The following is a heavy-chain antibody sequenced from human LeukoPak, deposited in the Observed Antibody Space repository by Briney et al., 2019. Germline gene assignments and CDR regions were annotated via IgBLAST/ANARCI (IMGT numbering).Heavy chain of an antibody. Sequence: GESLKISCKGSGYSFTTYRIGWVRQMPGKGREWMGVVSPGDSDTRYSPSFQGQVTISADNSISTAYLQWSSLKASDTAMYYCARHLDDSSGYYYRAMYYFDYWGQGTLVTVSS. J-gene: IGHJ4*02. CDR3: ARHLDDSSGYYYRAMYYFDY. CDR2: VSPGDSDT. CDR1: GYSFTTYR. V-gene: IGHV5-51*01. D-gene: IGHD3-22*01.